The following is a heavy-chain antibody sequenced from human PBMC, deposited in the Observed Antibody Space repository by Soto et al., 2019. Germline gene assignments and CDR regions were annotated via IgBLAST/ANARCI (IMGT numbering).Heavy chain of an antibody. D-gene: IGHD6-13*01. CDR2: IYHSGAT. CDR1: GDSVSSSSYY. V-gene: IGHV4-61*01. J-gene: IGHJ4*02. Sequence: QVQLQESGPGLVKPSETLSLTCTVSGDSVSSSSYYWSWIRKPPGKGLEWIGYIYHSGATNYNPSRKSRVTISVDTSKNQFSLKLSSVTAADTAVYYCARSFYSGSWYTLGRWGQGTPVTVSS. CDR3: ARSFYSGSWYTLGR.